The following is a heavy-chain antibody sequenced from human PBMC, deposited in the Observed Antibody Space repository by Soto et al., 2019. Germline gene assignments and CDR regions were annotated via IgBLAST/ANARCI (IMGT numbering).Heavy chain of an antibody. D-gene: IGHD3-10*01. CDR3: ARGASGRYYMAV. CDR2: INSDGSRI. Sequence: EVQLVESGGGLVQPGGSLRLSCAASGFTFSNYWIHWVRQAPGKGLVWVSRINSDGSRINYADSVRGRFTISRDNAKNTLYLQVNSLGAEDTAVYYCARGASGRYYMAVWGKGTTVTVSS. CDR1: GFTFSNYW. V-gene: IGHV3-74*01. J-gene: IGHJ6*03.